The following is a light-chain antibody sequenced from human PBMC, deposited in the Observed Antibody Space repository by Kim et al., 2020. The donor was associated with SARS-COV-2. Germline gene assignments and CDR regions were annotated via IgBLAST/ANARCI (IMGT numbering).Light chain of an antibody. V-gene: IGKV3-11*01. CDR3: QQRSNWPYT. CDR2: DAS. CDR1: QSVSSY. Sequence: EIVLTQSPATLSLSPGERATLSCRASQSVSSYLAWYQQKPGQAPRLLIYDASNGATGIPARFSGSGSVTDFTLTISSLEPEDFAVYYCQQRSNWPYTFGQGTKLEI. J-gene: IGKJ2*01.